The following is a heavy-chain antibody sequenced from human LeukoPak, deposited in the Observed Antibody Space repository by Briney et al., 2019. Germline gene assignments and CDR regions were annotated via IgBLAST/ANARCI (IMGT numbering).Heavy chain of an antibody. CDR2: IYSGGST. Sequence: PGGSLRLSCAASGFTVSSNYMSWVRQAPGKGLEWVSIIYSGGSTFYADSVKGRFTISRDNSKNTLYLQMNSLRAEDTAVYYCARDPGYSYGYDYWGQGTLVTVSS. CDR1: GFTVSSNY. V-gene: IGHV3-53*01. CDR3: ARDPGYSYGYDY. J-gene: IGHJ4*02. D-gene: IGHD5-18*01.